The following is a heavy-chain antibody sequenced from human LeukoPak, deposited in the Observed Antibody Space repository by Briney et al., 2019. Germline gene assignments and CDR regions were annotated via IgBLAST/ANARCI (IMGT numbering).Heavy chain of an antibody. D-gene: IGHD6-13*01. J-gene: IGHJ4*02. CDR2: INLRGTT. Sequence: SETLSLTCAVYGGSFTTYYGTWIRQPPGKGLEWIGEINLRGTTNYNPSLKSRVTISLDTSKNQFSLKLTSVTAADTAVYYCARGVIAAGGNDFDYWGQGTLVTVSS. V-gene: IGHV4-34*01. CDR3: ARGVIAAGGNDFDY. CDR1: GGSFTTYY.